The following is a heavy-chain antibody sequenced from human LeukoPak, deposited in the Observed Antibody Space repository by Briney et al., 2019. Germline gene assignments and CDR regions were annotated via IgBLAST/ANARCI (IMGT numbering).Heavy chain of an antibody. J-gene: IGHJ4*02. D-gene: IGHD5-18*01. CDR3: AREPFEGYSYGYGDY. Sequence: GGSLRLSCAVSGFTLGSYWMHWVRQAPGQGLAWVSRVNTDGSSTTYAESVKGRFTISKDNAKNSLYLQTNSLRAEDTAVYYCAREPFEGYSYGYGDYWGQGTLVTVSS. CDR1: GFTLGSYW. V-gene: IGHV3-74*01. CDR2: VNTDGSST.